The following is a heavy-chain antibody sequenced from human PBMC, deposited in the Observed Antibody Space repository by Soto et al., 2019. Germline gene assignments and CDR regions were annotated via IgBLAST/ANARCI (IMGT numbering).Heavy chain of an antibody. CDR3: AKESFRDWYFDL. Sequence: QVQLVESGGGVVQAGRSLRLSCAASGFTFSSYGMHWVRQAPGKGLEWVAVISYDGSNKYYADSVKGRFTISRDNSKNTLYLQMNSLRAEDTAVYYCAKESFRDWYFDLWGRGTLVTVSS. CDR2: ISYDGSNK. CDR1: GFTFSSYG. V-gene: IGHV3-30*18. J-gene: IGHJ2*01.